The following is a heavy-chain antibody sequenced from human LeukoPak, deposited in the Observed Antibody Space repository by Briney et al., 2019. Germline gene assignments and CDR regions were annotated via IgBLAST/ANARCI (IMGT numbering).Heavy chain of an antibody. CDR2: MSGNGGTT. D-gene: IGHD3-22*01. CDR1: GFTFSTYA. Sequence: PGGSLRLSCAASGFTFSTYAMSWVRQAPGKGLEWVSGMSGNGGTTYYADSVKGRFTISRDNSKNTLYLQMNNLRVEDTAVYYCARRDFLDSSGYKPLFGYLGQGTLVTVSS. J-gene: IGHJ4*01. CDR3: ARRDFLDSSGYKPLFGY. V-gene: IGHV3-23*01.